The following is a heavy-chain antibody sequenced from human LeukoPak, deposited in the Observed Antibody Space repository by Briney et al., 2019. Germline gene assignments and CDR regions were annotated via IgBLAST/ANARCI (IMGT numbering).Heavy chain of an antibody. CDR1: GYSISSGYY. V-gene: IGHV4-38-2*02. Sequence: SETLSLTCAVSGYSISSGYYWAWIRQPPGKGLEWVGSIHHSGNTYYNPSLMSRVTISVDTSKDQFSLKLTSVTAADTAVYYCVREDRFSSAWNSPIDSWGQGTLVTVSS. CDR2: IHHSGNT. J-gene: IGHJ4*02. D-gene: IGHD1/OR15-1a*01. CDR3: VREDRFSSAWNSPIDS.